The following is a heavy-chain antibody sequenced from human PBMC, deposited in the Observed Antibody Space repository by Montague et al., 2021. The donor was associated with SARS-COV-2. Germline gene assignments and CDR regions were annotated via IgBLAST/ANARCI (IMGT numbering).Heavy chain of an antibody. CDR1: GFSLKTPGMC. Sequence: PALVIPTQTVTLTCTFSGFSLKTPGMCVSWIRQPPGKALEWLARIDWDGDKDFSTSLKTRLTVSRDTSKNQVVLTMTNMDPGDTATYYCARTSPYGGSYKEFDYWGQGVLVTVSS. CDR2: IDWDGDK. D-gene: IGHD1-26*01. J-gene: IGHJ4*02. V-gene: IGHV2-70*11. CDR3: ARTSPYGGSYKEFDY.